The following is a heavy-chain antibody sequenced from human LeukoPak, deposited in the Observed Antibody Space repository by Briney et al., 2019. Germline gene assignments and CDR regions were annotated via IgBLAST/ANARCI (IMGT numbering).Heavy chain of an antibody. CDR3: AKAPYYDITDAFDI. CDR1: GFTFNDYA. V-gene: IGHV3-9*01. Sequence: GGSLRLSCAASGFTFNDYAMHWVRQAPGKGLERVSGISWNSGSIGYADSVKGRFTISRDNAKNSLYLQMNSLRAEDTALYYCAKAPYYDITDAFDIWGQGTMVTVSS. J-gene: IGHJ3*02. D-gene: IGHD3-9*01. CDR2: ISWNSGSI.